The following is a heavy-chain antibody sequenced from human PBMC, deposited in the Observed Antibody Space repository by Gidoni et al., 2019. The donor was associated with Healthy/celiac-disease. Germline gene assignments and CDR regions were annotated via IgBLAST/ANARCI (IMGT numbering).Heavy chain of an antibody. J-gene: IGHJ6*03. Sequence: QLQLQESGPGLVKPSETLSLTCTVSGGSISSSSYYWGWLRQPPGEGLECIGSLHYSGSTYYTPSLKMRVPVSLDPSKNQFSLKLGSVTAADTALYYCASNRRGGYYDSSGYWWGGAYYYYYMDVWGKGTTVTVSS. CDR2: LHYSGST. CDR3: ASNRRGGYYDSSGYWWGGAYYYYYMDV. CDR1: GGSISSSSYY. V-gene: IGHV4-39*01. D-gene: IGHD3-22*01.